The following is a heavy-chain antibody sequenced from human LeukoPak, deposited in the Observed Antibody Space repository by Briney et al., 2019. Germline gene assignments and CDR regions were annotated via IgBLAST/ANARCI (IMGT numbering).Heavy chain of an antibody. Sequence: ASVKVSCKASGYTFSDHHLLWVRQAPGQGLEWMGWIQPNGHDAKYAQKFQGRMTMTTDTSISTAYMELNRVTSGDTAVYYCSGHYGPGPVWGQGTLITASS. J-gene: IGHJ4*02. V-gene: IGHV1-2*02. CDR3: SGHYGPGPV. CDR1: GYTFSDHH. D-gene: IGHD3-10*01. CDR2: IQPNGHDA.